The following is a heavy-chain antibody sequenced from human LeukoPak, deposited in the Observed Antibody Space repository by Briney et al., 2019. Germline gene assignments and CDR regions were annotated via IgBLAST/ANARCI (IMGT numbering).Heavy chain of an antibody. V-gene: IGHV4-59*01. D-gene: IGHD3-22*01. CDR2: IYYSGST. CDR3: ARLQTYYYDSSGYYHWYFDL. J-gene: IGHJ2*01. CDR1: GGSISSYY. Sequence: PSETLSLTCTVAGGSISSYYWSWVRQPPGKGLEWLGYIYYSGSTNYNPSLKSRVTISVDTSKNQFSLKLSSVTAADTAVYYCARLQTYYYDSSGYYHWYFDLWGRGTLVTVSS.